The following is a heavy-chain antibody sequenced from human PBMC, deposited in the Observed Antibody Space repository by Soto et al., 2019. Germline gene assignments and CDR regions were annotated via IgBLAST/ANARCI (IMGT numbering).Heavy chain of an antibody. Sequence: QVQLAESGGGLVKSGGSLTLSCSTSGFFFTDYFMSWIRQAPGKGLEWVSYISPSGDVTHYADSVKGRFTISRDNTKTSLFLQMRSLRDDDTAVYYCARQLERRVGAASHWGQGTRVSVSS. J-gene: IGHJ4*02. D-gene: IGHD1-26*01. V-gene: IGHV3-11*01. CDR2: ISPSGDVT. CDR3: ARQLERRVGAASH. CDR1: GFFFTDYF.